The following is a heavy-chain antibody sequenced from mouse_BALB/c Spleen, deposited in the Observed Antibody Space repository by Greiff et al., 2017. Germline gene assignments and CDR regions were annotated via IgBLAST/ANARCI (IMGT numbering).Heavy chain of an antibody. Sequence: EVQGVESGGGLVQPGGSRKLSCAASGFTFSSFGIHWVRQAPEKGLEWVAYISSGSSTIYYADTVKGRFTISRDNPKNTLFLQMTSLRSEDTAMYYCARGMIKGGAMDYWGQGTSVTVSS. CDR1: GFTFSSFG. V-gene: IGHV5-17*02. CDR2: ISSGSSTI. D-gene: IGHD2-4*01. CDR3: ARGMIKGGAMDY. J-gene: IGHJ4*01.